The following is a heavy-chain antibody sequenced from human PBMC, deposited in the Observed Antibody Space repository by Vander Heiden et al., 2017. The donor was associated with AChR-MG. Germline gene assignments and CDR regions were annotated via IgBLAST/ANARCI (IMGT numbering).Heavy chain of an antibody. V-gene: IGHV3-53*02. CDR1: GFTVSSTH. CDR2: IYSGGST. D-gene: IGHD3-10*01. J-gene: IGHJ6*03. Sequence: EVQVVETGGGLIQPGGSLRLSCAASGFTVSSTHMNWVRQAPGKGLEWVSVIYSGGSTYYADSVKGRFTISRDSSENTVYLQMNSLRGEDTALYYCARDGRNYGGHMDVWGKGTTVTVSS. CDR3: ARDGRNYGGHMDV.